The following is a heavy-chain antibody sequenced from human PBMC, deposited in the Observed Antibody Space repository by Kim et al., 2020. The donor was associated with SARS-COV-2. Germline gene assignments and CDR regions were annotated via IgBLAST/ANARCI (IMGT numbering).Heavy chain of an antibody. Sequence: SETLSLTCTVSGYSISSGYYWGWIRQPPGKGLEWIGNIYHSGSTYYNPSLKSRVTISVDTSKNQFSLKVSSVTAADTAVYYCARAYYYGSGIPRYWGQGT. V-gene: IGHV4-38-2*02. CDR1: GYSISSGYY. CDR2: IYHSGST. J-gene: IGHJ4*02. CDR3: ARAYYYGSGIPRY. D-gene: IGHD3-10*01.